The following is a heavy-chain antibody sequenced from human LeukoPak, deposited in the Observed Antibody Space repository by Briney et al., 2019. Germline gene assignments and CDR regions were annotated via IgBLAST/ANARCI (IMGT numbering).Heavy chain of an antibody. CDR2: TYSAGFT. CDR1: GFTVSTSY. J-gene: IGHJ6*03. CDR3: ARGGGHQPTYYQYLDV. D-gene: IGHD1-14*01. Sequence: GGSLRLSCAASGFTVSTSYMTWVRQAPDKGLEWVSLTYSAGFTYYPDSVKGRFTVSRDIAKNTVFLQMNSLRVDDTAVYYCARGGGHQPTYYQYLDVWGKGTTVTAS. V-gene: IGHV3-53*01.